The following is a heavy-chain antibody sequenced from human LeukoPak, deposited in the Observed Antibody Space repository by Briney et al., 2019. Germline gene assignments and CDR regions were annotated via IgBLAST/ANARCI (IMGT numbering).Heavy chain of an antibody. D-gene: IGHD6-13*01. J-gene: IGHJ5*02. CDR3: ARGRGRIAAAGSNWFDP. CDR2: IYTSGST. Sequence: PSETLSLTCTVSGGSISIYYRSWIRQPAGKGLEWIGRIYTSGSTNYTPSLKSRVTMSVDTSKNQFSLKLSSVTAADTAVYYCARGRGRIAAAGSNWFDPWGQGTLVTVSS. CDR1: GGSISIYY. V-gene: IGHV4-4*07.